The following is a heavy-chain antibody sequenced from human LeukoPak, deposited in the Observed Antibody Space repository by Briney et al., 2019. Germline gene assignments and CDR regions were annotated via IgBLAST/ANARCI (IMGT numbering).Heavy chain of an antibody. CDR1: GFTFSSYW. D-gene: IGHD6-19*01. CDR2: IKQDGSEK. V-gene: IGHV3-7*01. CDR3: ARFQYSSGWYSYYYYYYMDV. J-gene: IGHJ6*03. Sequence: GGSLRLSCAASGFTFSSYWMSWVRQAPGKGLEWVANIKQDGSEKYYVDSVKGRFTISRDNAKNSLYLQMYSLRAEDTAVYYCARFQYSSGWYSYYYYYYMDVWGKGTTVTVSS.